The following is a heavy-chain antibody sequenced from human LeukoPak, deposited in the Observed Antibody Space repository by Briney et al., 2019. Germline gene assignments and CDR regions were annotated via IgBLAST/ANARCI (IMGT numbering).Heavy chain of an antibody. CDR2: ISAYNGNT. Sequence: ASVKVSCKASGYAFTSYGISWVRQAPGQGLEWMGWISAYNGNTNYAQKLQGRVTMTTDTSTSTAYMELRSLRSDDTAVYYCARDRRSVPTYYYYMDVWGKGTTVTVSS. V-gene: IGHV1-18*01. CDR3: ARDRRSVPTYYYYMDV. CDR1: GYAFTSYG. J-gene: IGHJ6*03. D-gene: IGHD4-11*01.